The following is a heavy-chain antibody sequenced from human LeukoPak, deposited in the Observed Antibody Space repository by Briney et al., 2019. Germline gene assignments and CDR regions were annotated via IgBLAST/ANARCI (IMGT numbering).Heavy chain of an antibody. CDR2: IYYSGST. Sequence: SETLSLTCTVSGGSISSYYWSWIRQPPGKGLEWIGYIYYSGSTSYNPSLKSRVTISVDTSKNQFSLKLSSVTAADTAVYYCARGYYDSSGYYFPDYWGQGTLVTVSS. D-gene: IGHD3-22*01. V-gene: IGHV4-59*01. CDR1: GGSISSYY. J-gene: IGHJ4*02. CDR3: ARGYYDSSGYYFPDY.